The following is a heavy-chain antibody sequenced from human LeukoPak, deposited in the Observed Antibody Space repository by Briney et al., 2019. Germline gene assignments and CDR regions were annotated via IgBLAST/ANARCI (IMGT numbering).Heavy chain of an antibody. CDR1: GGSISSYY. CDR2: IYYSGST. D-gene: IGHD2-21*01. Sequence: PSETLSLTCTVSGGSISSYYWSWIRQPPGKGLECIGYIYYSGSTNYNPSLKSRVTISVDTSKNQFSLKLSSVTAADTAVYYCARSFRDRGPYYFDYWGQGTLVTVSS. CDR3: ARSFRDRGPYYFDY. J-gene: IGHJ4*02. V-gene: IGHV4-59*01.